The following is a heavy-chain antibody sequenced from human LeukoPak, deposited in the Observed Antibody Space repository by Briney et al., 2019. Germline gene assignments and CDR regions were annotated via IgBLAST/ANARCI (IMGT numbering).Heavy chain of an antibody. CDR1: GYRFTNYW. J-gene: IGHJ4*02. CDR2: IYPGDSDT. D-gene: IGHD2-2*02. V-gene: IGHV5-51*01. Sequence: GESLKISCTGSGYRFTNYWIGWVRQMPGKGLEWMGVIYPGDSDTRYSPSFQGQVTISADKSITTAYLQWSSLKASDTAMYYCAIGWDSSSSCYRCFTVWGQGTLVTVSS. CDR3: AIGWDSSSSCYRCFTV.